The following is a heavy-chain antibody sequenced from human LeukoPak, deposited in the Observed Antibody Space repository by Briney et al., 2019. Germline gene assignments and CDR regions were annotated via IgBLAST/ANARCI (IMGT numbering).Heavy chain of an antibody. J-gene: IGHJ4*02. CDR1: GFTFSSYG. CDR2: IWYDGSNK. V-gene: IGHV3-33*01. D-gene: IGHD5-18*01. Sequence: PGGSLRLSCAASGFTFSSYGMHWVRQAPGKGLEWVAVIWYDGSNKYYADSVKGRFTISRDNSKNTLYLQMNSLRAEDTAVYYCARDSTKRGYSYGTILHYWGQGTLVTVSS. CDR3: ARDSTKRGYSYGTILHY.